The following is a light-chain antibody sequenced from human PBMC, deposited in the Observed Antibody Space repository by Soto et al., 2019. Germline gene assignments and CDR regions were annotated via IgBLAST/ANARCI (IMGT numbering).Light chain of an antibody. CDR3: QQYGSSAII. J-gene: IGKJ5*01. V-gene: IGKV3-20*01. CDR1: QSVSNNY. CDR2: GAS. Sequence: IVLTHSPGTLYLSPGERATLSCRASQSVSNNYLAWYQQKPGQAPRLLIYGASNRATGIPDTFSGSVSGTDFTLTITRLEPEDFAVFYCQQYGSSAIIFGQGTRLEIK.